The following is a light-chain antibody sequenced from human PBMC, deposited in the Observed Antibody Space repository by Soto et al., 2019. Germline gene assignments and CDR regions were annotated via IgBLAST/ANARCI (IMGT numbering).Light chain of an antibody. V-gene: IGKV1-39*01. Sequence: DIQMTQSPSSLSASVGDRVTLTCRASQSTGSYLNWYQQRPGEAPKLLIYAASRLQSGVPSRFSGSGSGTAFTLTISSLQPEDFATYYCQQSSTIPITFGQGTRLQLK. CDR3: QQSSTIPIT. CDR1: QSTGSY. J-gene: IGKJ5*01. CDR2: AAS.